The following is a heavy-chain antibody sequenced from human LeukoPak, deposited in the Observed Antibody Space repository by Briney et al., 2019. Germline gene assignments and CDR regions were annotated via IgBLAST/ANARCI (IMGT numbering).Heavy chain of an antibody. V-gene: IGHV1-46*01. D-gene: IGHD4-17*01. Sequence: ASVKVSCKASGYTFTSYYMHWVRQAPGQGLEWMGIINPSGGSTSYAQKFQGRVTMTRDMSTSTVYMELSSLRSEDTAMYYCARTTVTSPFDYWGQGTLVTVSS. J-gene: IGHJ4*02. CDR2: INPSGGST. CDR1: GYTFTSYY. CDR3: ARTTVTSPFDY.